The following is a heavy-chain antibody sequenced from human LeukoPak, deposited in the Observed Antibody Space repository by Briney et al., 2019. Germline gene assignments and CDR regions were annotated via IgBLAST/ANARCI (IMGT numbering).Heavy chain of an antibody. Sequence: LSGGSLRLSRAASGFTFTNYAMSWVRQAPGRGLEWVSTISGGSFTTYYADSVKGRFTISRDNSKNTLYLQMNSLRAEDTAVYYCASRDPSIMVYANYYYYMDVWGKGTTVTVSS. CDR1: GFTFTNYA. CDR2: ISGGSFTT. D-gene: IGHD2-8*01. V-gene: IGHV3-23*01. J-gene: IGHJ6*03. CDR3: ASRDPSIMVYANYYYYMDV.